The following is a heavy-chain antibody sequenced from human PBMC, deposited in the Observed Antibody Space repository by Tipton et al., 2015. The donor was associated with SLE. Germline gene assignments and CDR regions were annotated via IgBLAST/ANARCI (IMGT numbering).Heavy chain of an antibody. CDR3: ARPVGGDLEAFDI. CDR2: IYHSGST. CDR1: GGSISGTYW. D-gene: IGHD3-16*01. V-gene: IGHV4-4*02. J-gene: IGHJ3*02. Sequence: GLVKPSGTLSLTCAVSGGSISGTYWWSWVRQPPGKGLEWIGEIYHSGSTNYNPSLKSRVTISVGTSKIQFSLKLSSVTAADTAVYYCARPVGGDLEAFDIWGQGTMVSVSS.